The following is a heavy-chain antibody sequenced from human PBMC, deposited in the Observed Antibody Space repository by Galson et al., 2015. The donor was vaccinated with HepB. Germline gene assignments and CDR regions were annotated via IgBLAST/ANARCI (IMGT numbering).Heavy chain of an antibody. Sequence: SLRLSCAASGFAFDTHAMSWVRQAPGRGLEWISGISGNGDSTFYADSVKGRFTVSRHNSNNMLYLQMNSLRAEDAGLYFCAKGYGLFDSWGQGILVTVSS. V-gene: IGHV3-23*01. CDR2: ISGNGDST. CDR3: AKGYGLFDS. CDR1: GFAFDTHA. J-gene: IGHJ5*01. D-gene: IGHD5-18*01.